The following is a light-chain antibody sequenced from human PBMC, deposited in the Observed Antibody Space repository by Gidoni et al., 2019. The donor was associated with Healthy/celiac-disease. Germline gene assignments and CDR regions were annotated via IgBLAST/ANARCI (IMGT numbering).Light chain of an antibody. V-gene: IGKV1-5*03. CDR3: QQYNSYPRT. CDR1: QSISSW. Sequence: DIQMTQSPSTLSASVGDRVTITCRASQSISSWLAWYQQKPGKAPKLLIYKASSLESGVPSRVSGSGSGTEFTLTISSLQPDDFATDYCQQYNSYPRTFXQXTKVEIK. J-gene: IGKJ1*01. CDR2: KAS.